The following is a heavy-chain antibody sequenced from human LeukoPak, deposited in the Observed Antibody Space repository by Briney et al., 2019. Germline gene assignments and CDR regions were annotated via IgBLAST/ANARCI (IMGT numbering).Heavy chain of an antibody. CDR3: ARSPRIIIVRGLISYYYYMDV. Sequence: PGGSLRLSCAASGFTFDDYGMTWVRQAPGKGLEWVSGINWNGVSTGYADSVKGRFTISRDNAKNSLYLQMNSLRAEDTALYYCARSPRIIIVRGLISYYYYMDVWAKGPRSPSP. CDR2: INWNGVST. V-gene: IGHV3-20*04. J-gene: IGHJ6*03. D-gene: IGHD3-10*01. CDR1: GFTFDDYG.